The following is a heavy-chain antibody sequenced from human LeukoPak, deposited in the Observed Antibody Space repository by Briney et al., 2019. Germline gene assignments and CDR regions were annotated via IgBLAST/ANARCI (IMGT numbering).Heavy chain of an antibody. D-gene: IGHD7-27*01. CDR3: AREGPLTGDAFDI. Sequence: SGGSLRLSCTASGFPFSSYGMHWVRQAPGKGLVWVTVIWPDGSTKYYADSVKGRFTVSRDNSKNTLYLQMNSLRAEDTAVYYCAREGPLTGDAFDIWGQGTMVTVSS. J-gene: IGHJ3*02. V-gene: IGHV3-33*01. CDR1: GFPFSSYG. CDR2: IWPDGSTK.